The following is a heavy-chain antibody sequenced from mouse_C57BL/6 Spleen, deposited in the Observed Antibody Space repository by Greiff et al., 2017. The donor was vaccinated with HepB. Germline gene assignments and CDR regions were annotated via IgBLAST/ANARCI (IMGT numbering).Heavy chain of an antibody. CDR1: GYAFSSSW. Sequence: QVQLQQSGPELVKPGASVKISCKASGYAFSSSWMNWVKQRPGKGLEWIGRIYPGDGDTNYNGKFKGKATLTADKSSSTAYMQLSSLTSEDSAVYFCARAYYDPILYYFDYWGQGTTLTVSS. J-gene: IGHJ2*01. V-gene: IGHV1-82*01. CDR3: ARAYYDPILYYFDY. CDR2: IYPGDGDT. D-gene: IGHD2-10*01.